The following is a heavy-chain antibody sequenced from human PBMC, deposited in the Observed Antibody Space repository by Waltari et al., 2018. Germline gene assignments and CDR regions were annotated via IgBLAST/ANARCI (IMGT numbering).Heavy chain of an antibody. J-gene: IGHJ4*02. V-gene: IGHV3-53*01. Sequence: EMQLVDSGGGLIQPGESLRLSCAATGVTVSRNYMGWVRQAPGGGLQWVSILYSDGRTFYADSVKGRFTISRDNSKNTVYLEMNSLRAEDTAMYYCAREVYRSGGHWGQGTLVTVSS. CDR1: GVTVSRNY. D-gene: IGHD6-19*01. CDR3: AREVYRSGGH. CDR2: LYSDGRT.